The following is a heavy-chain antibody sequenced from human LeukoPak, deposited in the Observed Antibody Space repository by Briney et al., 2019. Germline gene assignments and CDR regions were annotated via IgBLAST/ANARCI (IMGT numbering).Heavy chain of an antibody. D-gene: IGHD3-3*01. CDR2: MNPNSGNT. CDR3: AREDLVTIFGVAPFDY. V-gene: IGHV1-8*01. Sequence: ASVKVSCKASGYTFTSYDINWVRQATGQGLEWMGWMNPNSGNTGYAQKFQGRVTITADKSTSTAYMELSSLRSEDTAVYYCAREDLVTIFGVAPFDYWGQGTLVTVSS. CDR1: GYTFTSYD. J-gene: IGHJ4*02.